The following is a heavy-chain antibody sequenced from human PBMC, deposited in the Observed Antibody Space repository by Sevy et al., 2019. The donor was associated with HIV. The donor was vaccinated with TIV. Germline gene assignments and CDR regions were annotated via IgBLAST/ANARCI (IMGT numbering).Heavy chain of an antibody. CDR3: ARLNFDVLGGSYDAFDI. CDR1: GGSIGTGSDY. CDR2: IYTSGTT. D-gene: IGHD3-3*01. J-gene: IGHJ3*02. Sequence: SETLSLTCTVSGGSIGTGSDYWSWIRQPAGKGLEWIGRIYTSGTTNYNPFLKSRVTISLDTSKNQFSLKLSSVTAADTAVYYCARLNFDVLGGSYDAFDICGQGTMVTVSS. V-gene: IGHV4-61*02.